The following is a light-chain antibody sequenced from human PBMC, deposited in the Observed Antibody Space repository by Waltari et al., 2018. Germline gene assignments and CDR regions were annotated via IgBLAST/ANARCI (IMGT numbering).Light chain of an antibody. CDR1: QDINNW. J-gene: IGKJ2*01. V-gene: IGKV1-12*01. CDR2: AAS. Sequence: DIQMTQSPSSVSASVGDTVTITCRASQDINNWLAWFQPKPGKTPKLLISAASSLRSGVPSRFSGSGFGTDFTLTISNLQPEDFAIYYCQKADSFPPYTFGQGTKVEIQ. CDR3: QKADSFPPYT.